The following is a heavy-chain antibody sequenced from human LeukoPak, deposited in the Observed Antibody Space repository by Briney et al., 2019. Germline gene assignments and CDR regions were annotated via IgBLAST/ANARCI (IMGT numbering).Heavy chain of an antibody. CDR1: GGSISSGSYY. D-gene: IGHD4-23*01. J-gene: IGHJ4*02. CDR3: ARHSYGGPFDY. CDR2: IYTSGST. V-gene: IGHV4-61*02. Sequence: PSETLSLTCTVSGGSISSGSYYWSWIRQPAGKGLEWIGRIYTSGSTNYNPSLKSRVTISVDTSKNQFSLKLSSVTAADTAVYYCARHSYGGPFDYWGQGTLVTVSS.